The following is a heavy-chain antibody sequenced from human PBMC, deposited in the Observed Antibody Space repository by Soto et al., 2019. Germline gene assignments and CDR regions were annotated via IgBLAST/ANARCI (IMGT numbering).Heavy chain of an antibody. D-gene: IGHD2-21*01. Sequence: EVQLVESGGGLVQPGGSLRLSCATSGFTFGDYWMSWVRQAPGKRLEWVANTKQDESEKYYVGSVRGRFTISRDNAKKPLYLQMNSLRAEDTGVYFCVREGVSAFFSWGQGTLVTVSS. V-gene: IGHV3-7*01. J-gene: IGHJ5*02. CDR3: VREGVSAFFS. CDR1: GFTFGDYW. CDR2: TKQDESEK.